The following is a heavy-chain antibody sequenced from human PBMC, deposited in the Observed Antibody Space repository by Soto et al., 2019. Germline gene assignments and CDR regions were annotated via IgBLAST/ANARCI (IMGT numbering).Heavy chain of an antibody. CDR1: GFTFSSYW. J-gene: IGHJ3*02. D-gene: IGHD3-16*02. CDR2: IKQDGSEK. V-gene: IGHV3-7*03. Sequence: HPGGSLRLSCAASGFTFSSYWMSWVRQAPGKGLEWVANIKQDGSEKYYVDSVKGRFTISRDNAKNSLYLQMNSLRAEDTAVYYCARDAMYDYVWGSYRYAFDIWGQGTMVTV. CDR3: ARDAMYDYVWGSYRYAFDI.